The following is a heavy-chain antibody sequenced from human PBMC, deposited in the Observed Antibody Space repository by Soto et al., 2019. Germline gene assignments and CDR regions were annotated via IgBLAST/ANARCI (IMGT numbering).Heavy chain of an antibody. D-gene: IGHD2-15*01. CDR3: ATLPPRIVVVVLPIPS. CDR1: GGSISSTNW. Sequence: QVQLQQSGPRLARPSGTLSLTCVVSGGSISSTNWWTWVRQTPGKGLEWIGEIYHTGSTKYNPSLKTRVTTSMTKSNNQFSLHLKSVTAADPAVYYCATLPPRIVVVVLPIPSWGQGTLVTVSS. V-gene: IGHV4-4*02. J-gene: IGHJ4*02. CDR2: IYHTGST.